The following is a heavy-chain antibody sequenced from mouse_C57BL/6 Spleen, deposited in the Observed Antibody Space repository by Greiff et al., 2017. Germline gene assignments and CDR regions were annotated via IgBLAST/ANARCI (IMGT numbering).Heavy chain of an antibody. D-gene: IGHD2-1*01. CDR1: GYTFTSYW. J-gene: IGHJ1*03. CDR2: IHPSDSDT. CDR3: ASYGKDWYFDV. Sequence: QVQLQQPGAELVKPGASVKVSCKASGYTFTSYWMHWVKQRPGQGLEWIGRIHPSDSDTNYNQKFKGKATLAVDKYSSTAYMQLSGLAAEDSAVYYGASYGKDWYFDVWGTGTTVTVSS. V-gene: IGHV1-74*01.